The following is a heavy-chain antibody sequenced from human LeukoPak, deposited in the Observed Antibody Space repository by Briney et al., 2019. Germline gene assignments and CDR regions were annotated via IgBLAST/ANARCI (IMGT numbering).Heavy chain of an antibody. D-gene: IGHD5-18*01. V-gene: IGHV3-23*01. CDR3: AKYVEAYVDTAMVIDS. CDR1: GFTFSTYA. CDR2: ISGNGGST. J-gene: IGHJ4*02. Sequence: GGSLRLSCAASGFTFSTYAVTWVRQAPGKGLEWVSGISGNGGSTSYADSLKGRYTVSRDNSQNTVYLQMNSLRAEDTAVYYCAKYVEAYVDTAMVIDSWGQGTLVTVSS.